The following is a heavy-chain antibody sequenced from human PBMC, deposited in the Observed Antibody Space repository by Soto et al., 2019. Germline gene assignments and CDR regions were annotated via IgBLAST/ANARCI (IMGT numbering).Heavy chain of an antibody. CDR1: GGSISSYY. V-gene: IGHV4-59*01. D-gene: IGHD3-16*01. CDR2: IYYSRST. J-gene: IGHJ4*02. CDR3: ARGRPPGITEPFHY. Sequence: SETLSLTCTVSGGSISSYYWSWIRQPPGKGLEWIGYIYYSRSTNYNPSLKSRVTISVDTSKNQFSLKLSSVTAADTAVYYSARGRPPGITEPFHYWGKGTMVTVS.